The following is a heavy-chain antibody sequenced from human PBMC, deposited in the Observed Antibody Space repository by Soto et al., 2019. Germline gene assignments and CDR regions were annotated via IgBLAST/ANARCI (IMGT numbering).Heavy chain of an antibody. J-gene: IGHJ4*02. V-gene: IGHV3-23*01. CDR3: ARASLGYSWGEFDY. Sequence: EVQLLESGGDLVRPGGSLRLSCAASGFTLNTYPMSWVRLAPGTGLGWVSTIGGGGSTFYADSVKGRFTISRDNSKNTLYLQMNSLSAEDTAVYYCARASLGYSWGEFDYWGRGALVTVSS. CDR2: IGGGGST. CDR1: GFTLNTYP. D-gene: IGHD5-18*01.